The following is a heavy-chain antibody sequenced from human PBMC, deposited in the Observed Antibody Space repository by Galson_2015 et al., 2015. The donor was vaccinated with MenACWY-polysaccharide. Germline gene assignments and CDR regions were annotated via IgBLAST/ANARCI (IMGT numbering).Heavy chain of an antibody. CDR2: INEDEREK. J-gene: IGHJ4*02. CDR3: ARGVYSLDS. V-gene: IGHV3-7*01. Sequence: SLRLSCAVSGFTFGNYWMTWVRQAPGKGLEWVANINEDEREKYHSDSVKGRFTISRDDAKNSLYLQMNSLRAEDTAVYYCARGVYSLDSWGQGTLVTVSS. CDR1: GFTFGNYW. D-gene: IGHD4-11*01.